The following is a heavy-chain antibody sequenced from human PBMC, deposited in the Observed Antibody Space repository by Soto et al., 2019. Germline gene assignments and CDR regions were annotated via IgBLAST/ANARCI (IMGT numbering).Heavy chain of an antibody. D-gene: IGHD3-16*01. J-gene: IGHJ6*03. V-gene: IGHV3-9*01. CDR1: GFTFDQYT. Sequence: EVQLVESGGGLVQPGRSLRLACAASGFTFDQYTMHWVRQAPGKGLEWVSSITWHSGTIGYADSVKGRFTISRDNAKNSLYLQMNSLRGEDTALYYCAKEIITFGDFNYYYMDVWGNGTTVTVSS. CDR2: ITWHSGTI. CDR3: AKEIITFGDFNYYYMDV.